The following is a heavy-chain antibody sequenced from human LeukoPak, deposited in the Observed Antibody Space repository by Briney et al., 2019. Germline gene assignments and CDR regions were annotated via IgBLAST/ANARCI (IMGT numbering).Heavy chain of an antibody. CDR3: ARDDARYSSSWYGYYYYGMDV. V-gene: IGHV1-18*01. CDR2: ISAYNGNT. Sequence: ASVKVSCKASGYTFTSYGISWVRQAPGQGLEWMGWISAYNGNTNYAQKLQGRVTMTTDTSTSTAYMELRNLRSDDTAVYYCARDDARYSSSWYGYYYYGMDVWGQGTTVTVSS. CDR1: GYTFTSYG. J-gene: IGHJ6*02. D-gene: IGHD6-13*01.